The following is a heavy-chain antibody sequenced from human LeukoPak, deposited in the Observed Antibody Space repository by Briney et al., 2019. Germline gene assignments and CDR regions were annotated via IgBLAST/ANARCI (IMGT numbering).Heavy chain of an antibody. V-gene: IGHV3-43*02. J-gene: IGHJ4*02. CDR3: AKASRTESDYGNNDY. CDR1: GVSFNDYA. D-gene: IGHD4/OR15-4a*01. Sequence: PGGSLRLSCAASGVSFNDYAMHWVRQAPGKGLEWVSLISGDGESTYYVDSVKGRFTISRDNSKNSLYLQMNSLRTEDTAFYYCAKASRTESDYGNNDYWGQGTLVTVSS. CDR2: ISGDGEST.